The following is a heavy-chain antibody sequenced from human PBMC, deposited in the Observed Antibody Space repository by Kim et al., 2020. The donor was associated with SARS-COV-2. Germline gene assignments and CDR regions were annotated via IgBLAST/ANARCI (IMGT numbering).Heavy chain of an antibody. V-gene: IGHV3-53*01. CDR1: GFTVSSNY. CDR2: IYSGGST. J-gene: IGHJ3*02. Sequence: GGSLRLSCAASGFTVSSNYMSWVRQAPGKGLEWVSVIYSGGSTYYADSVKGRFTISRDNSKNTLYLQMNSLRAEDTAVYYCAREDSTYYYDSSGYRGAFDIWGQGTMVTVSS. CDR3: AREDSTYYYDSSGYRGAFDI. D-gene: IGHD3-22*01.